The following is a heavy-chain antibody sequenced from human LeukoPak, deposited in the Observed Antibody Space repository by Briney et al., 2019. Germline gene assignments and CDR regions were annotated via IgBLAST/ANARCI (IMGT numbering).Heavy chain of an antibody. Sequence: SETLSLTCAVYGGSFSGYYWSWIRQPPGKGLEWIGEINHSGSTNYNPSLKSRVTISVDTSKNQFSLKLSSVTAADTAVYYCERHSYGDYVVYFDYWGQGTLVTVSS. J-gene: IGHJ4*02. CDR1: GGSFSGYY. CDR3: ERHSYGDYVVYFDY. D-gene: IGHD4-17*01. V-gene: IGHV4-34*01. CDR2: INHSGST.